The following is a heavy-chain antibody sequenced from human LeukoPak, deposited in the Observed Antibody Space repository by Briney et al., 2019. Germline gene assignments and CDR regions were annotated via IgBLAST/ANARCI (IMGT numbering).Heavy chain of an antibody. J-gene: IGHJ4*02. CDR1: GFTFSSYA. V-gene: IGHV3-23*01. CDR2: ISGSGGSL. Sequence: PGGSLRLSCAASGFTFSSYAMTWVRQAPGKGLEWVSAISGSGGSLYYADSVRGRFTISRDNSKNTLYLQMNSLRGDDTAVYYCAKDVGKWESLHFFDYWGQGTLVTVSS. CDR3: AKDVGKWESLHFFDY. D-gene: IGHD1-26*01.